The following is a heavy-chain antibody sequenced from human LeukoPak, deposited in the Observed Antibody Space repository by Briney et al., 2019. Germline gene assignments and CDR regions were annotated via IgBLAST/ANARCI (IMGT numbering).Heavy chain of an antibody. Sequence: SETLSLTCTVSGGSISSYYWSWIRQPPGKGLEWIGYIYYSGSTNYNPSLKSRVTISVDTSKNQFSLKLSSVTAADTAVYYCARGDGYNFTWFDYWGQGTLVTVSS. CDR2: IYYSGST. CDR1: GGSISSYY. V-gene: IGHV4-59*01. J-gene: IGHJ4*02. D-gene: IGHD5-24*01. CDR3: ARGDGYNFTWFDY.